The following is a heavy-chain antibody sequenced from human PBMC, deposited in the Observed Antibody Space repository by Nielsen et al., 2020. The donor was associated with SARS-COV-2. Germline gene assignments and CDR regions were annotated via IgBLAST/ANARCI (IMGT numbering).Heavy chain of an antibody. CDR2: IYYSGST. D-gene: IGHD2-2*03. Sequence: WIRQPPGKGLEWIGYIYYSGSTNYNPSLKSRVTISVDTSKNQFSLKLSSVTAADTAVYYCAKVDASNYYGMDVWGQGTTVTVSS. V-gene: IGHV4-59*01. CDR3: AKVDASNYYGMDV. J-gene: IGHJ6*02.